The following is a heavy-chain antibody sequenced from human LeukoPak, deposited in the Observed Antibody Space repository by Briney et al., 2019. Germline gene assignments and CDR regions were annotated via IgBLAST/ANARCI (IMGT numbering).Heavy chain of an antibody. Sequence: PSETLSLTCAVSGGSISSSNWWSWVRQPPGKGLEWIGEIYHSGSTNYNPSLKSRVTISVDKSKNQFSLKLSSVTAADTAVYYCARGLKAARPGGRFDYWGQGTLVTVSS. CDR3: ARGLKAARPGGRFDY. CDR2: IYHSGST. J-gene: IGHJ4*02. CDR1: GGSISSSNW. D-gene: IGHD6-6*01. V-gene: IGHV4-4*02.